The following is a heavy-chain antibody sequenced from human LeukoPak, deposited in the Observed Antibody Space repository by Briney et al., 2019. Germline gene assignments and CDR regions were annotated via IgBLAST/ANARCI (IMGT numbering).Heavy chain of an antibody. Sequence: ASVKVSCKASGYTFTSYAMNWVRQAPGQGLEWMGWINTNTGNPTYAQGFTGRFVFSLDTSVSTAYLQISSLKAEDTAVYYCARDKPIGCSSTSCYLSYWGQGTLVTVSS. CDR3: ARDKPIGCSSTSCYLSY. V-gene: IGHV7-4-1*02. D-gene: IGHD2-2*01. CDR1: GYTFTSYA. CDR2: INTNTGNP. J-gene: IGHJ4*02.